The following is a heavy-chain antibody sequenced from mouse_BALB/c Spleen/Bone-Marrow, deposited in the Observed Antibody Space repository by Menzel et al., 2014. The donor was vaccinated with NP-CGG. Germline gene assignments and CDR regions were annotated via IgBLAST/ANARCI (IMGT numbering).Heavy chain of an antibody. CDR3: AYGNCGYAMDY. J-gene: IGHJ4*01. CDR1: GYTFTSYT. CDR2: INPSSGYT. D-gene: IGHD2-10*02. V-gene: IGHV1-4*01. Sequence: VQLQQSGAELARPGASVKMSCKASGYTFTSYTMHWVKQRPGQGLEWIGYINPSSGYTNYNQKFKDKATLTADKSSSTAYMQLSSLTSEDSAVYYCAYGNCGYAMDYWGQGTSVTVSS.